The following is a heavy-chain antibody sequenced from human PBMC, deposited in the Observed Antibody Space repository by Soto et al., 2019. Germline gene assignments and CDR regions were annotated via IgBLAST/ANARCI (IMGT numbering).Heavy chain of an antibody. D-gene: IGHD3-3*01. CDR3: AHRVLRTVFGLVTTTAIYFDF. CDR1: GFSLTTSGVG. Sequence: QITLNESGPTQVKPRQTLTLTCTFSGFSLTTSGVGVGWIRQSPGKAPEWLALIYWDDDKRYRPSLQSRLTIPKDTLKNQVVLTMADLDPADTATYYCAHRVLRTVFGLVTTTAIYFDFWGQGTPVAVSS. CDR2: IYWDDDK. V-gene: IGHV2-5*02. J-gene: IGHJ4*02.